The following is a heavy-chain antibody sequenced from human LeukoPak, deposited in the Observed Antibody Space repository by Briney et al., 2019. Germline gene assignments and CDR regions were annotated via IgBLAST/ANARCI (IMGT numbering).Heavy chain of an antibody. J-gene: IGHJ6*03. Sequence: GGSLRLSCAASGFTFSDYYMSWIRQAPGKALEWVSYISSSGTTIYYADSVKGRFTISRDNAKNSLYLQMNSLRADDTAVYYCARPEVIAGTYYYYYYMDVWGKGTTVTVSS. CDR2: ISSSGTTI. CDR3: ARPEVIAGTYYYYYYMDV. CDR1: GFTFSDYY. V-gene: IGHV3-11*01. D-gene: IGHD2-15*01.